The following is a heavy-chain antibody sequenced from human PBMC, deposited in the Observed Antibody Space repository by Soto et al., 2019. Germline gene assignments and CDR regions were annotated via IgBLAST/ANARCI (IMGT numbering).Heavy chain of an antibody. J-gene: IGHJ6*02. Sequence: EAQLLESGGGLVQPGGSLRLSCAASGFIFNTYAMNWVRLAPGRGLEWVSSIGRTGGSTYYTDSVKGRFTISRDNSKNTLDLQMSSLRAEDPALYYCAKSRPGMDVWGQGTTVTVSS. CDR1: GFIFNTYA. V-gene: IGHV3-23*01. CDR3: AKSRPGMDV. CDR2: IGRTGGST.